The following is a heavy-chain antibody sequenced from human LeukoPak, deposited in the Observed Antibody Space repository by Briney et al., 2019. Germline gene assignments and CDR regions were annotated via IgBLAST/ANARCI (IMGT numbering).Heavy chain of an antibody. D-gene: IGHD6-13*01. Sequence: ASVKVSCKASGYTFTSYGISWVRQAPGQGLEWMGWISAYNGNTNYAQKLQGRVTMTTDTSTSTAYMELSSLRSEDTAVYYCARQAETGRSSSSGFDYWGQGTLVTVSS. V-gene: IGHV1-18*01. CDR1: GYTFTSYG. CDR2: ISAYNGNT. J-gene: IGHJ4*02. CDR3: ARQAETGRSSSSGFDY.